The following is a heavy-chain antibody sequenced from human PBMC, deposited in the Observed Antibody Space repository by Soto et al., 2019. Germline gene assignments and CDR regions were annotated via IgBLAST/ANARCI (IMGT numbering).Heavy chain of an antibody. V-gene: IGHV3-13*04. D-gene: IGHD1-1*01. CDR1: GFSLSSYD. J-gene: IGHJ6*02. Sequence: EVRLVESGGGLLQPGTSVRLSCAALGFSLSSYDLHWVRQVPEKRLEWVAFFGSGGDRHYSGSVKGRFTISRDTAKKSFYLQMNSLKVGDTAVDYCGRAQSRNGNARGYGMAVWGQGTTVIVSS. CDR3: GRAQSRNGNARGYGMAV. CDR2: FGSGGDR.